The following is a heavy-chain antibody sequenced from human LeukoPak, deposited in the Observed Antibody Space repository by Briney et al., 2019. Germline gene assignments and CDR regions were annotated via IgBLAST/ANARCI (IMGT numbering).Heavy chain of an antibody. D-gene: IGHD4-23*01. CDR3: ARGIAEDYGGNSHVDY. Sequence: SVKVSCKASGYTFTSYGISWVRQAPGQGLEWMGRIIPILGIANYAQKFQGRVTITADKSTSTAYMELSSLRSEDTAVYYCARGIAEDYGGNSHVDYWGQGTLVTVSS. V-gene: IGHV1-69*04. CDR1: GYTFTSYG. J-gene: IGHJ4*02. CDR2: IIPILGIA.